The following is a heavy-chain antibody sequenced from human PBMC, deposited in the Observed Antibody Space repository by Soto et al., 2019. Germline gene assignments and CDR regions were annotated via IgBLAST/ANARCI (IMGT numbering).Heavy chain of an antibody. CDR1: GGSISSYY. Sequence: SETLSLTCTVSGGSISSYYWSWIRQPPGKGLEWIGYIYYSGSTNYNPSLKSRVTLSLDTSKNQFSLKLSSATAVDTAVYYCARAHRVYSSGWYGFDYWGQGTLVTVSS. CDR3: ARAHRVYSSGWYGFDY. CDR2: IYYSGST. J-gene: IGHJ4*02. V-gene: IGHV4-59*01. D-gene: IGHD6-19*01.